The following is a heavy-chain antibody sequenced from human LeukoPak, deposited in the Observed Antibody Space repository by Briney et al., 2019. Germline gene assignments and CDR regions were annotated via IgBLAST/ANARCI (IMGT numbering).Heavy chain of an antibody. J-gene: IGHJ4*02. Sequence: SETLSLTCTVSGGSITSNSYYWGWIRQPPGNGLEWIGSIYYSGSTYYNPSLKSRVTISVDTSKNQVSLKLSSVTAADTAVYYCAKGRRDGYMLLWEDYWGQGTLVTVSS. CDR3: AKGRRDGYMLLWEDY. D-gene: IGHD5-24*01. V-gene: IGHV4-39*07. CDR2: IYYSGST. CDR1: GGSITSNSYY.